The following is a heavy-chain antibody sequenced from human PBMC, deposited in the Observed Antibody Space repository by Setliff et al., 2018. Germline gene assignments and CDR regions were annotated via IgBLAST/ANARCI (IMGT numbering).Heavy chain of an antibody. CDR2: IYYSGST. CDR3: ARVGFDRAVDTAMAAKHYFDY. D-gene: IGHD5-18*01. CDR1: GGSISSYY. V-gene: IGHV4-59*01. Sequence: SETLSLTCTVSGGSISSYYWSWIRQPPGKGLEWIGYIYYSGSTNYNHSLKSRVTISVDTSKNQFSLKLSSVTAADTAVYYCARVGFDRAVDTAMAAKHYFDYWGQGTLVTVSS. J-gene: IGHJ4*02.